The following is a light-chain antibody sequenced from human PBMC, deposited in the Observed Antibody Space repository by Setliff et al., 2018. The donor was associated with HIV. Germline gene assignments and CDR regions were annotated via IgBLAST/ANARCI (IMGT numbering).Light chain of an antibody. CDR2: DVS. CDR1: SSDIAAYNL. Sequence: QSALTQHASVSGSPGQSITISCSGTSSDIAAYNLVSWYQQHPGKAPKLMISDVSSRPSGVSNRFSGSKSGSTASLTISGLQPEDEADYYCSSFTISTTGVFGGGTKVTVL. CDR3: SSFTISTTGV. V-gene: IGLV2-14*03. J-gene: IGLJ3*02.